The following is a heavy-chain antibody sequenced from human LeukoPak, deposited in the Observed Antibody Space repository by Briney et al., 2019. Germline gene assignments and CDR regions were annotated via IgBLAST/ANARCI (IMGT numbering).Heavy chain of an antibody. CDR1: GASIRSSSYF. CDR3: ARKAVFERFGTHYYYYGMDV. V-gene: IGHV4-39*07. CDR2: FDYSGST. Sequence: PSETLSLTCTVSGASIRSSSYFWGWVRQPPGKGLEWIGTFDYSGSTYYNPSLKSRVTISVDTSKNQFSLKLSSVTAADTAVYYCARKAVFERFGTHYYYYGMDVWGQGTTVTVSS. D-gene: IGHD3-10*01. J-gene: IGHJ6*02.